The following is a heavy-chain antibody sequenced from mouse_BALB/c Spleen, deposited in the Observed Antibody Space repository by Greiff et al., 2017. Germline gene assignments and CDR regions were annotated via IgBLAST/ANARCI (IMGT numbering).Heavy chain of an antibody. V-gene: IGHV5-4*02. CDR3: ARPHFYDGYYYYAMDY. J-gene: IGHJ4*01. CDR2: ISDGGSYT. D-gene: IGHD2-3*01. CDR1: GFTFSDYY. Sequence: EVKLMESGGGLVKPGGSLKLSCAASGFTFSDYYMYWVRQTPEKRLEWVATISDGGSYTYYPDSVKGRFTISRDNAKNNLYLQMSSLKSEDTAMYYWARPHFYDGYYYYAMDYWGQGTSVTVSS.